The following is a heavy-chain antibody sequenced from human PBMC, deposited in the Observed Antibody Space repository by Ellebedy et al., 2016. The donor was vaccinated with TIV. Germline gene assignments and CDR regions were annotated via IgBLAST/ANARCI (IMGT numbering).Heavy chain of an antibody. Sequence: SVKVSCXASGGTFSSYAISWVRQAPGQGLEWMGGIIPIFGTANYAQKFQGRVTITADESTSTAYMELRSLRSDDTAVYYCARDYYGSGSPDYWGQGTLVTVSS. CDR2: IIPIFGTA. V-gene: IGHV1-69*13. CDR3: ARDYYGSGSPDY. CDR1: GGTFSSYA. J-gene: IGHJ4*02. D-gene: IGHD3-10*01.